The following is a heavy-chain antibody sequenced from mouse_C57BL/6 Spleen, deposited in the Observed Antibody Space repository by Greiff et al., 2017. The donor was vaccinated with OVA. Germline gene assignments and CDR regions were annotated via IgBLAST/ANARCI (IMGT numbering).Heavy chain of an antibody. V-gene: IGHV5-9-1*02. CDR2: ISSGGDYI. Sequence: EVQLQESGEGLVKPGGSLKLSCAASGFTFSSYAMSWVRQTPEKRLEWVAYISSGGDYIYYADTVKGRFTISRDNARNTLYLQMSSLKSEDTAMYYCTRGLPSYAMDYWGQGTSVTVSS. CDR3: TRGLPSYAMDY. J-gene: IGHJ4*01. CDR1: GFTFSSYA.